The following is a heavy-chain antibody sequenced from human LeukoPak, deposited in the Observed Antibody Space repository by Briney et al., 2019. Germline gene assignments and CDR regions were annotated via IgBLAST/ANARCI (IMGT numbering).Heavy chain of an antibody. CDR2: IDHSGNT. V-gene: IGHV4-59*01. Sequence: SETLSLTCTVSGGSINSNYWSWIRQPPGEGLEWIAYIDHSGNTNYNPSLKSRVTISRGMSKNQFSLKLTSVTAADTAMYYCARAGSWYYFDYWGQGILVTVS. J-gene: IGHJ4*02. CDR1: GGSINSNY. CDR3: ARAGSWYYFDY. D-gene: IGHD6-19*01.